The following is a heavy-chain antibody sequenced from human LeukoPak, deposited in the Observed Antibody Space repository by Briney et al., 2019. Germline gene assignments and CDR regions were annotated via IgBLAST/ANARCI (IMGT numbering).Heavy chain of an antibody. CDR3: ARVRDDFWSTYFDY. CDR1: GFTFSSYW. CDR2: IKQDGSEK. Sequence: GGSLRLSCAASGFTFSSYWMSWVRQAPGKGLEWVANIKQDGSEKYYVDSVKGRFTISRDNAKNSLYLQMNSLRAVDTAVYYCARVRDDFWSTYFDYWGQGTLVTVSS. J-gene: IGHJ4*02. V-gene: IGHV3-7*01. D-gene: IGHD3-3*01.